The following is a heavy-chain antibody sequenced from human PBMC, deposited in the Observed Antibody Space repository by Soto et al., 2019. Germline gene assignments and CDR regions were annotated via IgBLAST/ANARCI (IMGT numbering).Heavy chain of an antibody. V-gene: IGHV3-43D*04. CDR1: GFTFDDYA. J-gene: IGHJ3*02. D-gene: IGHD2-15*01. Sequence: AGSLWISCAASGFTFDDYAMHWVRQAPGKGLEWVSLISWDGGSTYYADSVKGRFTISRDNSKNSLYLQMNSLRAEDTALYYCAKDNWRDCSGGSCYSSGAFDIWGQGTMVTVSS. CDR3: AKDNWRDCSGGSCYSSGAFDI. CDR2: ISWDGGST.